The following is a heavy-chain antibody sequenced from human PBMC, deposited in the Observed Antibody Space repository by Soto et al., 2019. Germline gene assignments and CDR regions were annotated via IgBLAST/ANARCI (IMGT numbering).Heavy chain of an antibody. V-gene: IGHV4-34*01. CDR3: ARGRYGDFWSGHISDYYYYYMDV. Sequence: QVQLQQWGAGLLKPSETLSLTCAVYGGSFSGYYWSWIRQPPGKGLEWIGEINHSGSTNYNPSLKSRVTILVDTSKNQFSLKLSSVTAADTAVYYCARGRYGDFWSGHISDYYYYYMDVWGKGTTVTVSS. J-gene: IGHJ6*03. CDR1: GGSFSGYY. D-gene: IGHD3-3*01. CDR2: INHSGST.